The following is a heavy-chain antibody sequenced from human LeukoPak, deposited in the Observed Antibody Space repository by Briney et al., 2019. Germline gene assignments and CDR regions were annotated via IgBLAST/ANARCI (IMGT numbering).Heavy chain of an antibody. CDR3: ARAFWSGYYESDY. D-gene: IGHD3-3*01. V-gene: IGHV1-2*02. CDR2: INPNSGGT. Sequence: ASVKVSCKASGYTFTGCYMHWVRQAPGQGLEWMGWINPNSGGTNYAQKFQGRVTMTRDTSISTAYMELSRLRSDDTAVYYCARAFWSGYYESDYWGQGTLVTVSS. J-gene: IGHJ4*02. CDR1: GYTFTGCY.